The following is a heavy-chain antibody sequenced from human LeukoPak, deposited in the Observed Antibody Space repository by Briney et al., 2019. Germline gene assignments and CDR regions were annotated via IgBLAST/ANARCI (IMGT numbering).Heavy chain of an antibody. D-gene: IGHD6-13*01. V-gene: IGHV1-46*01. Sequence: ASVKVSCKASGYTFTSYYMHWVRQAPGQGLEWMGIINPSDGSTSYAQKLQGRVTMTTDTSTSTAYMELRSLRSDDTAVYYCARGPVYSSSWYGDDYWGQGTLVTVSS. CDR2: INPSDGST. CDR1: GYTFTSYY. J-gene: IGHJ4*02. CDR3: ARGPVYSSSWYGDDY.